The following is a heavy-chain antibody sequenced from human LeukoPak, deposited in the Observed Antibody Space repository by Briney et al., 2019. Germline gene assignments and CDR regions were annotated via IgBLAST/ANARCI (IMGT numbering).Heavy chain of an antibody. J-gene: IGHJ4*02. V-gene: IGHV3-23*01. CDR3: AKGSYYDSSGSFYFDY. Sequence: GGSLRLSCAASGFTVSSNYMSWVRQAPGKGLEWVSGISGSGDNTYYADSVKGRFTISRDNSKNTLYVQVNSLGIEDTAAYYCAKGSYYDSSGSFYFDYWGQGTLVTVSS. CDR1: GFTVSSNY. CDR2: ISGSGDNT. D-gene: IGHD3-22*01.